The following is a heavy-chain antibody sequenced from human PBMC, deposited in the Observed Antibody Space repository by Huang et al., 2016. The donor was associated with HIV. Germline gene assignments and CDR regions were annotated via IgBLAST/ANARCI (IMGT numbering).Heavy chain of an antibody. J-gene: IGHJ4*02. CDR1: GFSISSYW. D-gene: IGHD3-22*01. V-gene: IGHV3-74*01. CDR2: MKSDGSST. Sequence: EVQLVESGGGLVQPGGSLRLSCAASGFSISSYWMHWVRQAPGKGLVGVARMKSDGSSTSYADSVKGRFTISRDNAKNTLYLQMNSLRAEDTAVYYCARDPRIQSWLNFFDYWGQGTLVSVSS. CDR3: ARDPRIQSWLNFFDY.